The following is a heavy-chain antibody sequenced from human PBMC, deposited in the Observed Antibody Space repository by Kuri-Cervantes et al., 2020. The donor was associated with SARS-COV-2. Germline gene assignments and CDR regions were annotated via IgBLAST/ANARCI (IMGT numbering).Heavy chain of an antibody. V-gene: IGHV4-34*01. Sequence: SQTLSLTCAVYGGSFSGYYWSWIRQPPGKGLEWIGEINHSGSTNYNPSLMSRVTISVDTSKNQFSLKLNSVTAADTAVYYCARLAPYDSSGYYDFDYWGQATLVTVSS. J-gene: IGHJ4*02. CDR3: ARLAPYDSSGYYDFDY. CDR1: GGSFSGYY. D-gene: IGHD3-22*01. CDR2: INHSGST.